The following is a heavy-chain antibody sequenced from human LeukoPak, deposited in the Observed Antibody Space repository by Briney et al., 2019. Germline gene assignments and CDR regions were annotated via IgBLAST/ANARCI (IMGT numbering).Heavy chain of an antibody. V-gene: IGHV3-7*01. J-gene: IGHJ6*04. CDR2: TNQDGSEK. Sequence: PGGSLRLSCEVSGFIFRSYWMDWVRQAPGRGLEWVANTNQDGSEKYFVDSVKGRFTISRDNAKSSLYLQMNSLRAEDTAVYFCSRALEVWGKGTTVTVST. CDR3: SRALEV. CDR1: GFIFRSYW.